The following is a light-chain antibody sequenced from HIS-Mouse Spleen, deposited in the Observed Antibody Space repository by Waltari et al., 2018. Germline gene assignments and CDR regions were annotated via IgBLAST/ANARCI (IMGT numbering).Light chain of an antibody. CDR3: CSYAGSSTFVVV. J-gene: IGLJ2*01. V-gene: IGLV2-23*03. CDR1: SSDVGSYNL. CDR2: EGS. Sequence: QSALTQPASVSGSPGQSITISCTGTSSDVGSYNLVSWYQQHPGKAPKLMIYEGSTRPSGVSNHFSGSNAGNTASLTISGLQAEDEADYYCCSYAGSSTFVVVFGGGTKLTVL.